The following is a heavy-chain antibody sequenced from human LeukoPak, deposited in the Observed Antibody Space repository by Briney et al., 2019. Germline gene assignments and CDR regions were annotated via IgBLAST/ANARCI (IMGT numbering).Heavy chain of an antibody. CDR3: AKDEWLGELNPKYFDY. J-gene: IGHJ4*02. D-gene: IGHD3-10*01. CDR1: GFTFSSYG. V-gene: IGHV3-30*02. CDR2: IRYDGSNK. Sequence: GGSLRLSCAASGFTFSSYGMHWVRQAPGKGLEWVAFIRYDGSNKYYADSVKGRFTISRDNSKNTLYRQMKNLKTEETAVYYCAKDEWLGELNPKYFDYWGQGTLVTVSS.